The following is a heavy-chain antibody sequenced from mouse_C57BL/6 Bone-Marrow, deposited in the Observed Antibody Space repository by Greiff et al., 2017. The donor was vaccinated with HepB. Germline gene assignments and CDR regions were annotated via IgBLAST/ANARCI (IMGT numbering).Heavy chain of an antibody. J-gene: IGHJ3*01. D-gene: IGHD4-1*01. CDR3: ATNWDSWFAY. CDR2: INPGSGGT. Sequence: QVQLQQSGAELVRPGTSVKVSCKASGYAFTNYLIEWVKQRPGQGLEWIGVINPGSGGTNYNEKFKGKATLTADKSSSTAYMQLSSLTSEDSAVYFCATNWDSWFAYWGQGTLVTVSA. V-gene: IGHV1-54*01. CDR1: GYAFTNYL.